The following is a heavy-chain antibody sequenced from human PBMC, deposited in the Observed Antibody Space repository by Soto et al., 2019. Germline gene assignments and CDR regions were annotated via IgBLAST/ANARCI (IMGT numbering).Heavy chain of an antibody. CDR3: VKVSLPGSCSGTNCYPDP. V-gene: IGHV3-23*01. CDR1: GFTFTAYS. D-gene: IGHD2-2*01. CDR2: ISATGGAK. J-gene: IGHJ5*02. Sequence: EVQLLESGGGLVQPGGSLRLSCAASGFTFTAYSMAWVRQAPGKGLEWVSAISATGGAKDYADSVKGRFTISRDDSKRTVVLHMNSLRADDTAVYYCVKVSLPGSCSGTNCYPDPWGQGTPVTVSS.